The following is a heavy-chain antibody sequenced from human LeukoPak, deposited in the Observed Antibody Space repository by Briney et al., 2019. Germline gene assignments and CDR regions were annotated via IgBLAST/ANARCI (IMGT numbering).Heavy chain of an antibody. CDR1: GFTFSSYA. J-gene: IGHJ4*02. V-gene: IGHV3-23*01. D-gene: IGHD6-13*01. CDR3: AKGRNTLSIAAAADY. Sequence: GRSLRLSCAASGFTFSSYAMSWVRQAPGKGLEWVSAISGSGGSTYYADSVKGRFTISRDNSKNTLYLQMNSLKAEDTAVYYCAKGRNTLSIAAAADYWGQGTLVTVSS. CDR2: ISGSGGST.